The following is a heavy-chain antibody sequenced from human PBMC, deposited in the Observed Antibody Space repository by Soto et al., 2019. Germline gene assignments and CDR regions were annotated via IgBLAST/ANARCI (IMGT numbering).Heavy chain of an antibody. Sequence: PGGSLRLSCTASGFTFGDYAMSWFRQAPGKGLEWVGFIRSKAYGGTTEYAASVKGRFTISRDGSKSIAYLQMNSLKTEDTAVYYCTRDLVELLWFGPGDYWGQGTLVTVSS. D-gene: IGHD3-10*01. CDR1: GFTFGDYA. J-gene: IGHJ4*02. CDR2: IRSKAYGGTT. CDR3: TRDLVELLWFGPGDY. V-gene: IGHV3-49*01.